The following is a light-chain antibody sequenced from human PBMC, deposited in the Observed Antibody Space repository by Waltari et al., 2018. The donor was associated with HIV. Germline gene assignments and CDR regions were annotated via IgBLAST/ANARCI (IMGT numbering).Light chain of an antibody. J-gene: IGKJ4*01. V-gene: IGKV3-11*01. Sequence: DIVLTQSPATLSLSPGERATLSCRASQSVGTYLVWYQQRPGQPPRLLIHDASNRATVIPARFSGSGSGTDFTLTITSLEPEDFAVYFCQHRVNWVTFGAGTRVE. CDR3: QHRVNWVT. CDR2: DAS. CDR1: QSVGTY.